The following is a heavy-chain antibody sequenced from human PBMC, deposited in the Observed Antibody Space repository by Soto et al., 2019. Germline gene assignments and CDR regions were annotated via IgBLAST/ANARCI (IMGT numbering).Heavy chain of an antibody. V-gene: IGHV1-69*13. CDR1: GGTFSSYA. D-gene: IGHD3-10*01. CDR3: ARPGSGSYYRFDY. J-gene: IGHJ4*02. Sequence: SVKVSCKASGGTFSSYAISWVRRAPGQGLEWMGGIIPIFGTANYAQKFQGRVTITADESTSTAYMELSSLRSEDTAVYYCARPGSGSYYRFDYWGQGTLVTVSS. CDR2: IIPIFGTA.